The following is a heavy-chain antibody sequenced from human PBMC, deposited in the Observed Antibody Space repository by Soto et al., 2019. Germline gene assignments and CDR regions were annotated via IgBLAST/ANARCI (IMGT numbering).Heavy chain of an antibody. CDR2: IYYSGST. CDR1: GDSISSYY. CDR3: AGRASRYYYDSSGYFDY. Sequence: PSETLSLTCTVSGDSISSYYWSWIRQPPGKGLEWIGYIYYSGSTNYNPSLKSRVTISVDTSKNQFSLKLSSVTAADTAVYYCAGRASRYYYDSSGYFDYWGQGTLVTVSS. V-gene: IGHV4-59*01. J-gene: IGHJ4*02. D-gene: IGHD3-22*01.